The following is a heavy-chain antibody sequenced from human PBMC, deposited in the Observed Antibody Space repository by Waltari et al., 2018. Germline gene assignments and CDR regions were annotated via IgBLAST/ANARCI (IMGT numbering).Heavy chain of an antibody. J-gene: IGHJ3*02. CDR2: INAGNGNT. D-gene: IGHD3-22*01. Sequence: GESGAEVKKPGASVKVSCKASGYTFTSYAMHWVRQAPGQRLEWMGWINAGNGNTKYSQKFQGRVTITRDSSASTAYMELSSLRSEDTAVYYCARGYYDSSGVDAFDIWGQGTMVTVSS. CDR1: GYTFTSYA. CDR3: ARGYYDSSGVDAFDI. V-gene: IGHV1-3*01.